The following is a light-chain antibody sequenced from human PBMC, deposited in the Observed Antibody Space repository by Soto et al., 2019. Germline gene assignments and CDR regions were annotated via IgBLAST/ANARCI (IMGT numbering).Light chain of an antibody. J-gene: IGKJ2*01. CDR3: QQYGSSPYT. Sequence: EIVLTQSPCTLSLSPGERATLSCRASQSVSSSFFAWYQQKPGQAPRLLIYGASSRVTGIADRFSGSGCGTDFTLTISRLEPEDFAVYYCQQYGSSPYTFGQGTKLEIK. V-gene: IGKV3-20*01. CDR2: GAS. CDR1: QSVSSSF.